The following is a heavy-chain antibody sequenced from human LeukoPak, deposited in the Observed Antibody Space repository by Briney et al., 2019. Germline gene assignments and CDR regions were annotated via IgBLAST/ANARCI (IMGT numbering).Heavy chain of an antibody. J-gene: IGHJ4*02. CDR3: AKDGNDYTYYFDY. D-gene: IGHD4-11*01. Sequence: PGRSLRLSCAASGFTFSSYAMHWVRQAPGKGLEWVAVISYDGSNKYYADSVKGRFTISRDNSKNTLYLQMNSLRAEDTAVYYCAKDGNDYTYYFDYWGQGTLVTVSS. V-gene: IGHV3-30*04. CDR1: GFTFSSYA. CDR2: ISYDGSNK.